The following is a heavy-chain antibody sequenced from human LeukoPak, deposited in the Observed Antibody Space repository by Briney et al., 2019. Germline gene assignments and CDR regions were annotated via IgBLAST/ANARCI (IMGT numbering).Heavy chain of an antibody. CDR2: ISSRSRTI. CDR3: ANEGYRYGQGYYYYYMDV. D-gene: IGHD5-18*01. J-gene: IGHJ6*03. CDR1: GFTFSSYE. V-gene: IGHV3-48*01. Sequence: GGSLRLSCAASGFTFSSYEMNWVRQAPGKGLEWVSYISSRSRTIYYADSVKGRFTISRDNSKNTLYLQMNSLRAEDTAVDYCANEGYRYGQGYYYYYMDVWGKGTTVTISS.